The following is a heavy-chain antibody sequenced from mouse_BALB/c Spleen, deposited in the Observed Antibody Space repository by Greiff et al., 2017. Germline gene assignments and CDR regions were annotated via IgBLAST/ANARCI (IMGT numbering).Heavy chain of an antibody. Sequence: EVQGVESGGGLVQPGGSRKLSCAASGFTFSSFGMHWVRQAPEKGLEWVAYISSGSSTIYYADTVKGRFTISRDNPKNTLFLQMTSLRSEDTAMYYCARNPAYYRYDVYAMDYWGQGTSVTVSS. CDR3: ARNPAYYRYDVYAMDY. J-gene: IGHJ4*01. CDR1: GFTFSSFG. CDR2: ISSGSSTI. D-gene: IGHD2-14*01. V-gene: IGHV5-17*02.